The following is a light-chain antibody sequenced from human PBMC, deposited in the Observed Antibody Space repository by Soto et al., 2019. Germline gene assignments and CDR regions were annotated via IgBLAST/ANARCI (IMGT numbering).Light chain of an antibody. CDR1: QSVSSSY. J-gene: IGKJ2*01. CDR3: QQYGSSPPYT. CDR2: GAS. V-gene: IGKV3-20*01. Sequence: EIVLTQSPGTLSLSPGERATLSCRASQSVSSSYLAWYQQTPGQATRLLIYGASSRATGIPDRFSGSGSGTDLTLTISRLEPEDFAVYYCQQYGSSPPYTFGQGTKLEIK.